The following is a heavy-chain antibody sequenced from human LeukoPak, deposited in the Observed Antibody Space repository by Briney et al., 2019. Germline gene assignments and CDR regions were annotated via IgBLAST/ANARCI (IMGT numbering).Heavy chain of an antibody. CDR3: ARGSSSWFDWFDS. Sequence: GGSLRLSCAASGFTFRTYSITWVRQAPGKGLEWVSSISSSGDYQYYADSVKGRFTISRDNSKNSVSLLMNRLRAEDTAVYYCARGSSSWFDWFDSWGQGTLVTVSS. D-gene: IGHD6-13*01. CDR2: ISSSGDYQ. CDR1: GFTFRTYS. J-gene: IGHJ5*01. V-gene: IGHV3-21*01.